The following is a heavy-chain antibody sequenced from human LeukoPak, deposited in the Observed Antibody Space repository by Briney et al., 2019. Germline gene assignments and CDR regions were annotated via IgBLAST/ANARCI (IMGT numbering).Heavy chain of an antibody. V-gene: IGHV3-23*01. D-gene: IGHD3-10*01. CDR1: EFTFGSYA. CDR2: ITGVGGNT. CDR3: AKDAVRGSGRINWFDT. Sequence: GGSLRLSCATSEFTFGSYAMTWVRQAPGKGLESVSGITGVGGNTYYADSVKGRFTISRDNSKNTLYLQMNSLRVEDTAAYYCAKDAVRGSGRINWFDTWGQGTVVTVSS. J-gene: IGHJ5*02.